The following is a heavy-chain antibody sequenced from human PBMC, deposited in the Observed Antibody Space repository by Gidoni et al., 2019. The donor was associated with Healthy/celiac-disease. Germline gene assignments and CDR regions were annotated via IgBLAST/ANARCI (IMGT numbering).Heavy chain of an antibody. J-gene: IGHJ6*02. CDR3: TTDAENGYCSSTSCYGMDV. V-gene: IGHV3-15*01. D-gene: IGHD2-2*01. CDR1: GFTFSNAW. Sequence: EVQLVESGGGLVKPGGSLSLSCAASGFTFSNAWMSWVRQAPGKGLELVGRIKSKTDGGTTDYAAPVKGRFTISRDDSKNTLYLQMNSLKTEDTAVYYCTTDAENGYCSSTSCYGMDVWGQGTTVTVSS. CDR2: IKSKTDGGTT.